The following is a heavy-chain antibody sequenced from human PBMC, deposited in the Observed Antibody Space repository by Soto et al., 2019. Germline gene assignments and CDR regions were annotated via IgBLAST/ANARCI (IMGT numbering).Heavy chain of an antibody. CDR1: GGSIRSSTYY. CDR2: IYYSGST. J-gene: IGHJ5*01. CDR3: ARLIGNSWLDS. Sequence: PSETLSLTCTVSGGSIRSSTYYWGWIRQPPGKGLEWIGSIYYSGSTHYNPSLKSRISINPDTSNNQVSLQLNSVTPDDTAVYYCARLIGNSWLDSWGQGTLVTVS. V-gene: IGHV4-39*01. D-gene: IGHD1-26*01.